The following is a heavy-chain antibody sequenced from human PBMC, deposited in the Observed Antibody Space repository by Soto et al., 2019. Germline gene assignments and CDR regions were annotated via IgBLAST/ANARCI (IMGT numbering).Heavy chain of an antibody. CDR1: GDSISSGGYY. CDR2: IYYSGST. V-gene: IGHV4-61*08. D-gene: IGHD2-2*01. J-gene: IGHJ4*02. Sequence: PSETLSLTCIVSGDSISSGGYYWSWIRQHPGKGLEWIGYIYYSGSTNYNPSLKSRVTISVDTSKNQFSLKLSSVTAADTAVYYCARSPSLYQPLLSRGYFDYWGQGTLVTVSS. CDR3: ARSPSLYQPLLSRGYFDY.